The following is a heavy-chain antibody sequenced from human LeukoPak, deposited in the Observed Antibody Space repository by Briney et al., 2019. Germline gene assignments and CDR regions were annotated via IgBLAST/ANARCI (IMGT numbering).Heavy chain of an antibody. Sequence: GTSVKVSCKASGFTFTSSAVQWVRQARGQRLEWIGWIDVSSGNTNYAQKFQERVTITMDMSTSTDYMELSSLRSEDTAVYYCAADSRRNYYDSGSYYIPYYYGMDVWGKGTTVTVSS. CDR3: AADSRRNYYDSGSYYIPYYYGMDV. D-gene: IGHD3-10*01. V-gene: IGHV1-58*01. CDR2: IDVSSGNT. CDR1: GFTFTSSA. J-gene: IGHJ6*04.